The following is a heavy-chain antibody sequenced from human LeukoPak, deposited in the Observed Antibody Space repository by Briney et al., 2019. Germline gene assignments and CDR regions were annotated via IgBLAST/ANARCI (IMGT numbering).Heavy chain of an antibody. D-gene: IGHD2-2*02. CDR3: ARERCSSTSCYNYYGMDV. V-gene: IGHV1-18*01. CDR2: ISAYNGNT. CDR1: GYTFTSYG. Sequence: ASVKVSCKASGYTFTSYGISWVRQAPGQGLEWMGWISAYNGNTNYAQKLQGRVTMTTDTSTSTAYMELSSLRSEDTAVYYCARERCSSTSCYNYYGMDVWGQGTTVTVSS. J-gene: IGHJ6*02.